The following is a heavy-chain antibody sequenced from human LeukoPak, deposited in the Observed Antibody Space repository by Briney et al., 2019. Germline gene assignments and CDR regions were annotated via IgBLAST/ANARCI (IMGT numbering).Heavy chain of an antibody. Sequence: PGRSLRLSCAASGFTFSSYGMHWVRQAPGKGLEWVAVIWYDGSNKYYADSVKGRFTISRDNSKNTLYLQMNSLRAEDTAVYYCAREVPNYYGMDVWGQGTTVTVSS. V-gene: IGHV3-33*01. CDR3: AREVPNYYGMDV. J-gene: IGHJ6*02. D-gene: IGHD1-1*01. CDR2: IWYDGSNK. CDR1: GFTFSSYG.